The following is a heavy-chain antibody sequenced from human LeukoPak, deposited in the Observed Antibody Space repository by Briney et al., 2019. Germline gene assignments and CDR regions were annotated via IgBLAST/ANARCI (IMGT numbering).Heavy chain of an antibody. J-gene: IGHJ2*01. CDR2: IIPIFGTA. D-gene: IGHD5-18*01. CDR3: ARVTRATAMVTHWYFDL. CDR1: GGTFSSYA. Sequence: SVKVSCKASGGTFSSYAISWVRQAPGQGLEWMGGIIPIFGTANYAQKFQGRVTITTDESTSTAYMELSSLRSEDPAVYYCARVTRATAMVTHWYFDLWGRGPLVTVSS. V-gene: IGHV1-69*05.